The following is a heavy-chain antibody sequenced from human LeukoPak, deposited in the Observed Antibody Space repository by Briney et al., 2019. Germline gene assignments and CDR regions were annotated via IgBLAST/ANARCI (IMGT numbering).Heavy chain of an antibody. CDR2: ISYDGSNK. J-gene: IGHJ6*03. CDR1: GFTFSSYG. V-gene: IGHV3-30*18. Sequence: PGGSLRLSCAASGFTFSSYGMHWVRQALGKGLEWVAVISYDGSNKYYADSVKGRFTISRDNSKNTLYLQMNSLRAEDTAVYYCAKDSEPYSSGWYYMDVWGKGTTVTVSS. D-gene: IGHD6-19*01. CDR3: AKDSEPYSSGWYYMDV.